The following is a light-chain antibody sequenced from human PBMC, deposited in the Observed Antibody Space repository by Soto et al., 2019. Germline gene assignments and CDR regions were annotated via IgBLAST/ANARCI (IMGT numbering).Light chain of an antibody. V-gene: IGLV6-57*01. CDR2: EDN. J-gene: IGLJ3*02. Sequence: NFMLTQPHSVSESPGKTVTIYCTRSSGSIASNYVQWYQQRPGSSPTTVIYEDNQRPSGVPDRFSGSIDSSSNSASLTISGLETEDEADYYCQSYDATNQVFGGGTKLTVL. CDR3: QSYDATNQV. CDR1: SGSIASNY.